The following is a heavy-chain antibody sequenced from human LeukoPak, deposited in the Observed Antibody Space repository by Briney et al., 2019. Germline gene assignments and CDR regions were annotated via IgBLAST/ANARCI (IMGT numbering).Heavy chain of an antibody. CDR1: GGTFSSYA. V-gene: IGHV1-69*06. J-gene: IGHJ4*02. CDR3: SYDFWSGYSGY. D-gene: IGHD3-3*01. CDR2: IIPIFGTA. Sequence: SVKVSCKASGGTFSSYAISWVRQAPGQGLEWMGGIIPIFGTANYAQKFQGRVTITADKSTSTAYMELSSLRSEDTAVYYCSYDFWSGYSGYWGQGTLVTVSS.